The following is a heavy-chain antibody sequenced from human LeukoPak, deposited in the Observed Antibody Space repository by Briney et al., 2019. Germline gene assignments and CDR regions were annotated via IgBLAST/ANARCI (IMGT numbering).Heavy chain of an antibody. CDR2: IRYDGSNK. Sequence: GGSLRLSCAASGFTFSSYGMHWVRQAPGKGLEWAAFIRYDGSNKYYADSVKGRFTISRDNSKNTLYVQMNSLRVEDTAVYYCAKDLKYYGSGSYNYWGQGTLVTVSS. V-gene: IGHV3-30*02. CDR1: GFTFSSYG. D-gene: IGHD3-10*01. CDR3: AKDLKYYGSGSYNY. J-gene: IGHJ4*02.